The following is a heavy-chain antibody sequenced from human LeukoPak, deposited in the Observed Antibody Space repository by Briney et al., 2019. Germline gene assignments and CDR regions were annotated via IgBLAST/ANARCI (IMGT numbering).Heavy chain of an antibody. CDR3: ARGDSYGEYPYYYYGMDV. Sequence: PSETLSLTCTVSGGSISSGSYCWSWIRQPAGKGLEWIGRIYTSGSTNYNPSLKSRVTISVDTSKNQFSLKLSSVTAADTAVYYCARGDSYGEYPYYYYGMDVWGQGTTVTVSS. D-gene: IGHD4-17*01. V-gene: IGHV4-61*02. CDR2: IYTSGST. CDR1: GGSISSGSYC. J-gene: IGHJ6*02.